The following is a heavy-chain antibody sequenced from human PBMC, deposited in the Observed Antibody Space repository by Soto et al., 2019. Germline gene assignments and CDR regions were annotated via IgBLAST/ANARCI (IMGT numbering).Heavy chain of an antibody. CDR2: LSGSGGST. CDR1: GFSFSSFA. D-gene: IGHD3-22*01. Sequence: EVQLLESGGGLVQPGGSLRLSCAASGFSFSSFAMSWVRQAPGKGLEWVSALSGSGGSTYYAASVRGRFTISRDNSKNTLYLQMNSLGAEDTAVYYCAKEGTETYYESSASLFDYWGQGTLVTVSS. CDR3: AKEGTETYYESSASLFDY. J-gene: IGHJ4*02. V-gene: IGHV3-23*01.